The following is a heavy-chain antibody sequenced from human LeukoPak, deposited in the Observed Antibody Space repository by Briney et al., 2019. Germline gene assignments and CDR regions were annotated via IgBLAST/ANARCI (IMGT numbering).Heavy chain of an antibody. CDR2: ISSSGGNT. Sequence: GGSLRLSCATSGFTFRNYDMSWVRQAPGKGLEWVSAISSSGGNTYYPDSVRGRFTISRDNSKNTLHLQMNSLRVEDTALYYCVRRFGTYYSDSWGHGTLVIVSS. CDR3: VRRFGTYYSDS. D-gene: IGHD3-10*01. V-gene: IGHV3-23*01. J-gene: IGHJ4*01. CDR1: GFTFRNYD.